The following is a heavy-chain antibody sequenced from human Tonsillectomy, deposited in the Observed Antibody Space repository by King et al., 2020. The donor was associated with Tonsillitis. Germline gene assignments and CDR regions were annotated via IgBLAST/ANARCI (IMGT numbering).Heavy chain of an antibody. CDR1: GFTFSIDG. J-gene: IGHJ4*02. D-gene: IGHD3-22*01. CDR2: ISVDGSHK. V-gene: IGHV3-30*18. Sequence: QLVQSGGGVVQPGSSLRLSCAASGFTFSIDGMHWVRQAPGKGLEWVAIISVDGSHKYYADYVKGRFTIARDNSKNTLYLQMNSLRAEDTAVFYCAKTAGEYYYATSGYYLGYWGQGTLVTVSS. CDR3: AKTAGEYYYATSGYYLGY.